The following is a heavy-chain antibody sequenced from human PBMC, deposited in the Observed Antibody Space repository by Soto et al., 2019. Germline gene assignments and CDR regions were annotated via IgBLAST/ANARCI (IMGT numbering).Heavy chain of an antibody. CDR3: ARDFVGGYYDSSGYYYYYGMDV. D-gene: IGHD3-22*01. CDR1: GGTFSSYA. J-gene: IGHJ6*02. V-gene: IGHV1-69*06. Sequence: SVKVSCKASGGTFSSYAISWVRQAPGQGLEWMGGIIPIFGTANYAQKFQGRVTITADKSTSTAYMELSSLRSEDTAVYYCARDFVGGYYDSSGYYYYYGMDVWGQGTTVTVSS. CDR2: IIPIFGTA.